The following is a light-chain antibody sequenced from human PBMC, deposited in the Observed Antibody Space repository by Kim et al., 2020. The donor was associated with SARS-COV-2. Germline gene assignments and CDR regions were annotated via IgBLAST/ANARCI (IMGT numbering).Light chain of an antibody. CDR2: QDA. J-gene: IGLJ2*01. Sequence: VSPGQTARVTGSGVGLGDKYFCWYQQKPGHSPGLVLYQDAKRPSGIPEIFSGSNSGNTATLAISGAQPMDEADYYCQVWDSRTVIFGGGTKLTVL. CDR1: GLGDKY. CDR3: QVWDSRTVI. V-gene: IGLV3-1*01.